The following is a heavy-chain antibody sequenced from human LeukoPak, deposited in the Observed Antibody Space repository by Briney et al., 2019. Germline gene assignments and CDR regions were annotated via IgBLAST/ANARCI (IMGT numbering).Heavy chain of an antibody. CDR2: TTYDGSDK. J-gene: IGHJ4*02. D-gene: IGHD4-23*01. CDR1: GFAFRSYA. Sequence: GGSLRLSCAASGFAFRSYAIYWVRQGPGKALEWVALTTYDGSDKYYADSVKGRFTISRDNSKNTLYLEMNSLRAEDTAVYYCARNTDMTTVITVIDYWGQGTLVTVSS. V-gene: IGHV3-30*04. CDR3: ARNTDMTTVITVIDY.